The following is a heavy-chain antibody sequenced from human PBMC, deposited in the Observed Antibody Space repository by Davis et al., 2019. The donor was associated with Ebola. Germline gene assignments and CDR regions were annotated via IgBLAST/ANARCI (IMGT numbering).Heavy chain of an antibody. CDR2: IYPGDSET. V-gene: IGHV5-51*01. CDR1: GYSFTSYW. J-gene: IGHJ4*02. D-gene: IGHD3-3*01. Sequence: GESLKISCKGSGYSFTSYWIGWVRQMPGKGLEWMGIIYPGDSETRYSPSFQGQVTISADKSISTAYLQWSSLKASDTAMYYCARQEIYDFWSGALDYWGQGTLVTVSS. CDR3: ARQEIYDFWSGALDY.